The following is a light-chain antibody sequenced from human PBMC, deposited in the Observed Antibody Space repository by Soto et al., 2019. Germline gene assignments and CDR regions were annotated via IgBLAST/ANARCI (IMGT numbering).Light chain of an antibody. CDR3: SSYTSSSTQV. Sequence: QSALTQPASVSGFPGQSISVSCTGTSSGVGGYNYVSWYQQHPGKAPKLMIYEVSNRPSGVSNRFSGSKSGNTASLTISGLQAEDEADYYCSSYTSSSTQVFGTGTKVTVL. V-gene: IGLV2-14*01. J-gene: IGLJ1*01. CDR1: SSGVGGYNY. CDR2: EVS.